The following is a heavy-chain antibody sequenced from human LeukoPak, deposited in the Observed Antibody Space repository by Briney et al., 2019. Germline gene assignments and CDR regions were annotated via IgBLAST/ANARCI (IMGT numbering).Heavy chain of an antibody. CDR2: ISGSGGST. D-gene: IGHD3-3*01. J-gene: IGHJ4*02. V-gene: IGHV3-23*01. Sequence: GGSLRLSCAASGFTFSSYAMSWVRQAPGKGLEWVSAISGSGGSTNYADSVKGRFTISRDNSKNTLYLQMNSLRAEDTAVYYCAKDTIFGVVPDYWGQGTLVTVSS. CDR3: AKDTIFGVVPDY. CDR1: GFTFSSYA.